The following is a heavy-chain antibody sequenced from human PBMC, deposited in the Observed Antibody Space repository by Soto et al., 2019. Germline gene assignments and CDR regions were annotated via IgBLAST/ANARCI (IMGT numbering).Heavy chain of an antibody. J-gene: IGHJ5*02. CDR2: TYYSGST. CDR3: ARGGNSIPVDP. V-gene: IGHV4-59*01. CDR1: GGSISSYY. Sequence: SETLSLTCTVSGGSISSYYWSWIRQPPGKGLEWIGYTYYSGSTNYNPSLKSRVTISVDTSKNQFSLKLSSVTAADTAVYYCARGGNSIPVDPWGQGTLVTVSS.